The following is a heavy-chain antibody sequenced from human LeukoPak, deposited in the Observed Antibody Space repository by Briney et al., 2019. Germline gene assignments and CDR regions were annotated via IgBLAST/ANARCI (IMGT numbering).Heavy chain of an antibody. CDR1: GFTFSSFA. CDR3: SRGGYGDDNNWFDP. J-gene: IGHJ5*02. D-gene: IGHD4-17*01. V-gene: IGHV3-33*01. Sequence: PGRSLRLSCAASGFTFSSFAMHWVRQAPGKGLEWVADIWYNGSNKYYAESVKGRLTISRDNSKNTLYLQMNSLRVEDTAVYYCSRGGYGDDNNWFDPWGQGTLVIVPS. CDR2: IWYNGSNK.